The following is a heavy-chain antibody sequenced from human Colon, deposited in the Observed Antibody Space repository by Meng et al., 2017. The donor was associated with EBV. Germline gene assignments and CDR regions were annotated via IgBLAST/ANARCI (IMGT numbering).Heavy chain of an antibody. CDR1: CVSISSVYW. CDR3: ARGGYYSFDY. CDR2: IYHSGIT. D-gene: IGHD5-18*01. Sequence: QPDSGQGLLEPSVSLSLTAAVSCVSISSVYWWTWVRQSPGKGRERSVEIYHSGITNYNPSHKSRVTISEDKSKNQFSLKLTSVTAADTAVYYCARGGYYSFDYWGQRTLVTVSS. V-gene: IGHV4-4*02. J-gene: IGHJ4*02.